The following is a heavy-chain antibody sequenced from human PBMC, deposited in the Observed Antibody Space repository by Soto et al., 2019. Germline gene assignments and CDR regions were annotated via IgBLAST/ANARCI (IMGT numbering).Heavy chain of an antibody. Sequence: QVQLVESGGGVVQPGRSLTLSCATSGITFSTYGMHWVRQAPGKGLEWVAFIRNDGSNKYHADSVKGRFTISRDNSKNTLYLQMNSLRDEDTAVYYCATQVATGYWGQGTLVSVSS. CDR1: GITFSTYG. CDR3: ATQVATGY. D-gene: IGHD5-12*01. J-gene: IGHJ4*01. V-gene: IGHV3-30*02. CDR2: IRNDGSNK.